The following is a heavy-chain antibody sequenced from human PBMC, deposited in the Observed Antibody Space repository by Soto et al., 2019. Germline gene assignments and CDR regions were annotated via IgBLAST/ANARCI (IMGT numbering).Heavy chain of an antibody. J-gene: IGHJ5*02. Sequence: PSETLSLTCGVSGGSISSGTYSWSWIRQPPGKGLEWIGYIHHSGSTYYNPSLKSRVTISEDRSKNQFSLKLTSVTAADTAVYYCARATYGSGWSLIENWFDPRGQGTLVTVSS. CDR2: IHHSGST. V-gene: IGHV4-30-2*01. CDR1: GGSISSGTYS. D-gene: IGHD6-19*01. CDR3: ARATYGSGWSLIENWFDP.